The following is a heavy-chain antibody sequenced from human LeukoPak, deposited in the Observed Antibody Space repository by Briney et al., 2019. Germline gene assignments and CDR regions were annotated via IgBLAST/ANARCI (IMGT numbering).Heavy chain of an antibody. CDR3: ARLRYCSSTSCSPFDP. CDR1: GGSISSSSYY. CDR2: IYYSGST. J-gene: IGHJ5*02. D-gene: IGHD2-2*01. Sequence: SETLSLTCTVSGGSISSSSYYWGWTRQPPGKGLEWIGSIYYSGSTYYNPSLKSRVTISVDTSKNQFSLKLSSVTAADTAVYYCARLRYCSSTSCSPFDPWGQGTLVTVSS. V-gene: IGHV4-39*01.